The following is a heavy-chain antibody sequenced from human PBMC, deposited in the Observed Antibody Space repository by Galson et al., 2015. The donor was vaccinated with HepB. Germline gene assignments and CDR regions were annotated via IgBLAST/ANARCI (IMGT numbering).Heavy chain of an antibody. CDR2: INHSGST. CDR3: ARGGLGGFVDY. D-gene: IGHD3-16*01. V-gene: IGHV4-34*01. CDR1: GGSFSGYY. J-gene: IGHJ4*02. Sequence: SETLSLTCAVYGGSFSGYYWSWIRQPPGKGLEWIGEINHSGSTNYNPSLKRRVTISVDTSKNQFSLKLSSVTAADTAVYYCARGGLGGFVDYWGQGTLVTVSS.